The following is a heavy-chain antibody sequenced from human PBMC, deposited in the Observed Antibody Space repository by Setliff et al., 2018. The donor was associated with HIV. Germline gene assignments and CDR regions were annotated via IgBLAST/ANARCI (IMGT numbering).Heavy chain of an antibody. V-gene: IGHV3-23*01. J-gene: IGHJ4*02. CDR3: ARQAHPRGYYGSAGLFDY. CDR1: AFSLTNFE. D-gene: IGHD3-22*01. CDR2: ISGDGGDT. Sequence: GGSLRLSCAASAFSLTNFEMNWVRQAPGKGLEWVSAISGDGGDTAYADSLKGRFTISRDTSKNTLHLHMNSLRAEDTAVYYCARQAHPRGYYGSAGLFDYWGQGTPVTVSS.